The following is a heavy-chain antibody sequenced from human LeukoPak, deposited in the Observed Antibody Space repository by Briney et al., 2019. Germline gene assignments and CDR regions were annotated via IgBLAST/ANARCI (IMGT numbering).Heavy chain of an antibody. CDR2: IYYSGST. D-gene: IGHD1-26*01. Sequence: SQTLSLTCTVSGGSISSGGYYWSWIRQHPGKGLEWIGYIYYSGSTNYNPSLKSRVTISVDTSKNQFSLKLSSVTAADTAVYYCARDYPSGSYHPEYFDLWGRGTLVTVSS. CDR3: ARDYPSGSYHPEYFDL. V-gene: IGHV4-31*03. CDR1: GGSISSGGYY. J-gene: IGHJ2*01.